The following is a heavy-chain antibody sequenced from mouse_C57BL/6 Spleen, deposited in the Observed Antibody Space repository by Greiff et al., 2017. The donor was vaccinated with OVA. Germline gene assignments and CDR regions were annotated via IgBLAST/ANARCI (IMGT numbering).Heavy chain of an antibody. CDR2: IDPSDSYT. CDR1: GYTFTSYW. J-gene: IGHJ1*03. CDR3: ASTHYYGSSLYLYFDG. Sequence: QVQLQQPGAELVMPGASVKLSCKASGYTFTSYWMHWVKQRPGQGLEWIGEIDPSDSYTNYNQKFKGKFTLTVDKSSSTAYMQLSSLTSDDSAVYYCASTHYYGSSLYLYFDGWGTGTTVTVSS. D-gene: IGHD1-1*01. V-gene: IGHV1-69*01.